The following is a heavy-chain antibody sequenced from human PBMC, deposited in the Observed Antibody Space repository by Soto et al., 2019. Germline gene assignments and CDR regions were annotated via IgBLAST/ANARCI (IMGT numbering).Heavy chain of an antibody. CDR3: ATSVNSAMAFDY. Sequence: QVQLVQSGAEVKKPGASVRVSCKASGYTFTHYYIHWVRQAPGQGLEWMGIINPNGGITTYGQKFRAEFSRTRDTSMSTVYLELNSLGSEDSAVYYCATSVNSAMAFDYWGQGTLVTVSS. V-gene: IGHV1-46*01. J-gene: IGHJ4*02. CDR2: INPNGGIT. D-gene: IGHD5-18*01. CDR1: GYTFTHYY.